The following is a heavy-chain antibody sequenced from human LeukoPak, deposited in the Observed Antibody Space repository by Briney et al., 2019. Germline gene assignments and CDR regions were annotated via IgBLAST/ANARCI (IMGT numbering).Heavy chain of an antibody. CDR2: ISAYNGNT. CDR1: GYTFTSYG. D-gene: IGHD4-17*01. V-gene: IGHV1-18*01. J-gene: IGHJ4*02. Sequence: ASVKVSCKASGYTFTSYGISWVRQAPGQGLEWLGWISAYNGNTNYAQKLQGRVTMTTDTSTSTAYMELRSLRSDDTAVYYCARERTTVTPTRADYWGQGTLVTVSS. CDR3: ARERTTVTPTRADY.